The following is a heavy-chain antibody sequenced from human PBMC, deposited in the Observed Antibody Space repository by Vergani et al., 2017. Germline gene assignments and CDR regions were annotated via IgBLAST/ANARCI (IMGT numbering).Heavy chain of an antibody. V-gene: IGHV1-8*01. D-gene: IGHD2-2*01. CDR1: GYNFTSFD. CDR2: MNPKSGNT. J-gene: IGHJ4*02. CDR3: ARVIVGCSRTNCFADH. Sequence: QIQLVQSGAEVRKPGASVKVSCKASGYNFTSFDINWVRLATGQGLEWMGWMNPKSGNTAYAAKFQGRITMTRDSSTDTAYMEMKSLRSEDTAIYYCARVIVGCSRTNCFADHWGQGTLVTVSS.